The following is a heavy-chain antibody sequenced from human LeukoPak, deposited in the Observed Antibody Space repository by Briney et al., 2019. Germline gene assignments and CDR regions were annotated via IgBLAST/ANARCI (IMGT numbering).Heavy chain of an antibody. CDR1: GGPFSGYY. J-gene: IGHJ4*02. CDR3: ARGISSGWYEPFDY. CDR2: INHSGST. Sequence: SETLSLTCAVYGGPFSGYYWSWIRQPPGKGLEWIGEINHSGSTNYNPSLKSRVTISVDTSKNQFSLKLSSVTAADTAVYYCARGISSGWYEPFDYWGQGTLVTVSS. D-gene: IGHD6-19*01. V-gene: IGHV4-34*01.